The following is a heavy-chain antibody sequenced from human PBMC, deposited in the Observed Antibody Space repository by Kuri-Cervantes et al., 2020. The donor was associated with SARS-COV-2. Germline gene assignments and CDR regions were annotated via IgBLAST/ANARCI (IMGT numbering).Heavy chain of an antibody. D-gene: IGHD3-3*01. CDR1: GFTFSNAW. CDR2: IKSKTDGGTT. Sequence: GESLKISCAASGFTFSNAWMSRVRQAPGKGLEWVGRIKSKTDGGTTDYAAPVKGRFTISRDDSKNTLYLQMNSLKTEDTAVYYCTSSPTIFGVVIISGNSWGQGTLVTVSS. J-gene: IGHJ4*02. V-gene: IGHV3-15*01. CDR3: TSSPTIFGVVIISGNS.